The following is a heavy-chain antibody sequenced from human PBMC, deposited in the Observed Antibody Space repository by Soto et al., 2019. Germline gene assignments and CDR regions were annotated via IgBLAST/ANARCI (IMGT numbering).Heavy chain of an antibody. V-gene: IGHV3-23*01. Sequence: PGGSLRLSCAASGITFSSYAVSWVRQAPGKGLEWVSVISGSGGSTYYADSVKGRFTISGDNSRNTLYLQMNSLRDEDTAVYYCAKDYSGHSGTYSHLDYWGQGALVTVSS. D-gene: IGHD1-26*01. CDR2: ISGSGGST. J-gene: IGHJ4*02. CDR3: AKDYSGHSGTYSHLDY. CDR1: GITFSSYA.